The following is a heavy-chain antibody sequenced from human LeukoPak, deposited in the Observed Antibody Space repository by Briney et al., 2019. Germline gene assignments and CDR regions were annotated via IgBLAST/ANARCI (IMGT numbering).Heavy chain of an antibody. Sequence: SQTLSPTXTVSGGSISSGSYYWSRIRQPAGKGLEWIGRTYTSGSTNYNPSLKSRVTISVDTSKNQFSLKLSSVTAADTAVYYCARETYYYDSSGSDYWGQGTLVTVSS. CDR3: ARETYYYDSSGSDY. CDR2: TYTSGST. J-gene: IGHJ4*02. CDR1: GGSISSGSYY. D-gene: IGHD3-22*01. V-gene: IGHV4-61*02.